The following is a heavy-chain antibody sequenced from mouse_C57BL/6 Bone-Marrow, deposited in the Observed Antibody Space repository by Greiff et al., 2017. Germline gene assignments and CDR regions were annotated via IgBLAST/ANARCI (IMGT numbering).Heavy chain of an antibody. D-gene: IGHD2-4*01. J-gene: IGHJ4*01. CDR2: MHPNGGSP. V-gene: IGHV1-64*01. CDR3: ARSYDYVDYTMDY. CDR1: GYTFTNYW. Sequence: VQLQQPGAELVKPGASVKLSCKASGYTFTNYWMHWVKQRPGQGLEWIGMMHPNGGSPDYNEKFKSEATLSVDKSSSTAYMELSSLTSEDSAVYYCARSYDYVDYTMDYWGQGTSLTVSS.